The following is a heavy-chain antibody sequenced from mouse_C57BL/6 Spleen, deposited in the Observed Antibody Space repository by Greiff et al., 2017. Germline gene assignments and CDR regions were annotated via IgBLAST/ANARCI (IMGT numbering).Heavy chain of an antibody. Sequence: EVMLVESGGGLVKPGGSLKLSCAASGFTFSSYAMSWVRQTPEKRLEWVATISDGGSYTYYPDNVKGRFTISRDNAKNNRYLQMSHVKSEDTAMSYCAREDGYWGQGTSVTVSS. J-gene: IGHJ4*01. V-gene: IGHV5-4*01. CDR3: AREDGY. CDR1: GFTFSSYA. CDR2: ISDGGSYT.